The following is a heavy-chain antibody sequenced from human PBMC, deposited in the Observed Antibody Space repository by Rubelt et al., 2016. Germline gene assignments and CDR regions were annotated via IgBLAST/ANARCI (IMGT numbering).Heavy chain of an antibody. CDR2: IYHSGST. V-gene: IGHV4-59*12. Sequence: QVQLQESGPGLVKPSETLSLTCTVSGGSISSYYWGWIRQPPGKGLEWIGEIYHSGSTNYNPSLKSRVTISGDTSKNQFSLKLSSVTAADTAVYYCAREGRTTSYYGMDVWGQGTTVTVSS. CDR1: GGSISSYY. D-gene: IGHD4-17*01. CDR3: AREGRTTSYYGMDV. J-gene: IGHJ6*02.